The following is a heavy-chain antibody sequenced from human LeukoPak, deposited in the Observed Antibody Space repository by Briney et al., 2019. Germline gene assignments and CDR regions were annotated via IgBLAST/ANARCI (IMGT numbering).Heavy chain of an antibody. CDR2: ISWNSGRI. V-gene: IGHV3-9*01. CDR1: GFTFTSDA. CDR3: AKAIDGYDFWSGYYGY. D-gene: IGHD3-3*01. J-gene: IGHJ4*02. Sequence: GGSLRLSCVASGFTFTSDAMHWVRHAPGKGLEWVSGISWNSGRIGYADSVKGRFTISRDNARNSLYLQMNSLRAEDTALYYCAKAIDGYDFWSGYYGYWGQGTLVTVSS.